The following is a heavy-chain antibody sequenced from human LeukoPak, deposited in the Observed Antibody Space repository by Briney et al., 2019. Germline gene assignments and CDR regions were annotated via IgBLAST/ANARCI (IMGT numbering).Heavy chain of an antibody. CDR1: GFTFSRDW. V-gene: IGHV3-7*01. CDR2: IKEDGSAQ. D-gene: IGHD3-9*01. Sequence: PGGSLRLSCVASGFTFSRDWMSWVRQAPGKGLEWVANIKEDGSAQYCADSVKGRFTISRDNTKNSLYLQMNSLTAEDTAMYYCAKDGDGYHNWGQGALVTVSS. J-gene: IGHJ4*02. CDR3: AKDGDGYHN.